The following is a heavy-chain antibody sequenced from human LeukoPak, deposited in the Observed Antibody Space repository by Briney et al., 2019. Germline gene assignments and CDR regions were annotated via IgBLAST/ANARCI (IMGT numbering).Heavy chain of an antibody. CDR2: ISSNGGDS. Sequence: PGGSLSLSCSASGFPFSSNSMHWVRQVPGKGLEYVAAISSNGGDSYYADSVKGRFTISRDNSKNTLYLQMSSLRVEDTALYYCVREGRYCGGGSCFWGQGTLVTVSS. V-gene: IGHV3-64D*06. D-gene: IGHD2-15*01. J-gene: IGHJ4*02. CDR3: VREGRYCGGGSCF. CDR1: GFPFSSNS.